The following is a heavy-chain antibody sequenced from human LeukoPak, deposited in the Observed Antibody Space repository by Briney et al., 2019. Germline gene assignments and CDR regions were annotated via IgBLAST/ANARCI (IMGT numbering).Heavy chain of an antibody. J-gene: IGHJ2*01. CDR2: ISWNSGSI. CDR1: GFTFDDYA. D-gene: IGHD6-13*01. V-gene: IGHV3-9*01. CDR3: ARGEEEQQLGYWYFDL. Sequence: GGSLRLSCAASGFTFDDYAMHWVRQAPGKGLEWVSGISWNSGSIGYADSVKGRFTISRDNAKNSLYLQMNSLRSEDTAVYYCARGEEEQQLGYWYFDLWGRGTLVTVSS.